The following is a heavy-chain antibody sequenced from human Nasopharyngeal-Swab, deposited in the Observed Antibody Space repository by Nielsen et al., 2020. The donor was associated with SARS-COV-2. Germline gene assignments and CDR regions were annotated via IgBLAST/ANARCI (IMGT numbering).Heavy chain of an antibody. V-gene: IGHV4-39*01. Sequence: SETLSLTCTVSGDSISSSSYYWGWIRQPPGMELEWIGSVYYSWSTNYYNPALKGRVAMSVDTSKNEFSLKLSSVTAADTAVYYCARLPVAGSLPFDYWGQGTLVTVSS. CDR3: ARLPVAGSLPFDY. CDR1: GDSISSSSYY. CDR2: VYYSWSTN. J-gene: IGHJ4*02. D-gene: IGHD6-19*01.